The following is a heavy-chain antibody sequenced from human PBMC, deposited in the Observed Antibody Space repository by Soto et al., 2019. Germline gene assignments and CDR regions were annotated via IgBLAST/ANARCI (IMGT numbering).Heavy chain of an antibody. D-gene: IGHD3-3*01. V-gene: IGHV5-51*01. Sequence: GESLKISCTGSGYRFSNYWIGWLRQMPGKGLEWMGFIYPGDSDTRYSPSFQGQVTISADKSISTAYLQWSSLKASDTAMYYCARQASTIFGVVKDYYYYYGMDVWGQGTTVTVSS. CDR2: IYPGDSDT. CDR1: GYRFSNYW. J-gene: IGHJ6*02. CDR3: ARQASTIFGVVKDYYYYYGMDV.